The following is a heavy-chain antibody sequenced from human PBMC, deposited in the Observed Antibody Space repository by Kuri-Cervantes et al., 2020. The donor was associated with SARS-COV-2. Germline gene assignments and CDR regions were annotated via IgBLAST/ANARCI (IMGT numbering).Heavy chain of an antibody. CDR3: AKDPGERYYYDTEPYYFDY. CDR1: GFTFGSYA. V-gene: IGHV3-23*01. D-gene: IGHD3-22*01. Sequence: GGSLRLSCAASGFTFGSYAMSWVRQAPGKGLEWVSAISGSGGSTYYADSVKGRFTISRDNSKNTLYLQMNSLRAEDTAVYYCAKDPGERYYYDTEPYYFDYWGQGTLVTVSS. CDR2: ISGSGGST. J-gene: IGHJ4*02.